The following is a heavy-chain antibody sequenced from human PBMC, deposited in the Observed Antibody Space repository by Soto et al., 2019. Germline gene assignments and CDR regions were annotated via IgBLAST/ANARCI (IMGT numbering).Heavy chain of an antibody. CDR3: ASDNWNYPVKLDY. Sequence: SCKASGYTFTSSGISWVRQAPGQGLEWMGWISAYNGNTNYAQKLQGRVTMTTDTSTSTAYMELRSLRSDDTAVYYCASDNWNYPVKLDYWGQGTLVTVSS. CDR2: ISAYNGNT. J-gene: IGHJ4*02. CDR1: GYTFTSSG. D-gene: IGHD1-7*01. V-gene: IGHV1-18*04.